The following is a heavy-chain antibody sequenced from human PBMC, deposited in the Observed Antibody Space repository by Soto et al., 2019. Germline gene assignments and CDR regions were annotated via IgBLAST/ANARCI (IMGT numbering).Heavy chain of an antibody. J-gene: IGHJ5*02. CDR3: ARHRRYNILTGYFGP. Sequence: PSETLSLTCTASGGSISSSDYYWGWIRQPPGKGLEWIGSIYCSGNTYYNSPLKSRVTIFVDTSKNQISLKLSSVTAADTAVYYCARHRRYNILTGYFGPWGQGTLVTVSS. D-gene: IGHD3-9*01. CDR2: IYCSGNT. CDR1: GGSISSSDYY. V-gene: IGHV4-39*01.